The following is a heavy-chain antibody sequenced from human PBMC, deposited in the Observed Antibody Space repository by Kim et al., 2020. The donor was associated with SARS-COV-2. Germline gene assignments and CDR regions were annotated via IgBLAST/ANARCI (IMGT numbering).Heavy chain of an antibody. CDR1: GGSISSYY. CDR3: ARDLNVDTAMVTGRGAFDI. V-gene: IGHV4-59*13. D-gene: IGHD5-18*01. Sequence: SETLSLTCTVSGGSISSYYWSWIRQPPGKGLEWIGYIYYSGSTNYNPSLKSRVTISVDTSKNQFSLKLSSVTAADTAVYYCARDLNVDTAMVTGRGAFDIWGQGTMVTVSS. J-gene: IGHJ3*02. CDR2: IYYSGST.